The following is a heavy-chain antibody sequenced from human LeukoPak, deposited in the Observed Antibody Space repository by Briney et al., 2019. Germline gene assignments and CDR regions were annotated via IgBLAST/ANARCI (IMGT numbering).Heavy chain of an antibody. Sequence: ASVKVSCKASGYTFASYTIHWVRQAPGQRLEWMGWINAGNGNTKYSQKFQGRVTITRDTSASTANMELNSLRSEDTAVYYCARGDSSSWYAGDWFDPWGQGTLVTVSS. V-gene: IGHV1-3*01. CDR1: GYTFASYT. CDR2: INAGNGNT. J-gene: IGHJ5*02. D-gene: IGHD6-13*01. CDR3: ARGDSSSWYAGDWFDP.